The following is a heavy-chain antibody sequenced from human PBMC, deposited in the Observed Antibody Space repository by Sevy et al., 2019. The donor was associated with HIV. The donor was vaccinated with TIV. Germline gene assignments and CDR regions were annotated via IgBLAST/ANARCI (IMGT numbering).Heavy chain of an antibody. CDR1: GFTFSSYA. CDR2: ISGSGDST. J-gene: IGHJ4*02. Sequence: GGSLRLSCAASGFTFSSYAMSWVRQAPGKGLEWVSAISGSGDSTYDADSVKGRFTVSRDNSKSTLYLHMHSLRADDTAVYYCAKVASGYFDWLRYYFDYWGQGTLVTVSS. V-gene: IGHV3-23*01. D-gene: IGHD3-9*01. CDR3: AKVASGYFDWLRYYFDY.